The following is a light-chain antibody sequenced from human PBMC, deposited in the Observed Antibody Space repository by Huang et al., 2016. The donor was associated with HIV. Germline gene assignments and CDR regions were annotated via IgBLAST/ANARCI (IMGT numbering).Light chain of an antibody. J-gene: IGKJ5*01. CDR2: GAS. CDR1: QSVSSSY. Sequence: EIVLTQSPGTLSLFPGERATLSCRASQSVSSSYLAWYQQKPRQAPRLLIYGASNGATGIPARFSGSGSGTDFTLTISRVEPEDFAVYYCQQYGGSPITFGQGTRLEIK. CDR3: QQYGGSPIT. V-gene: IGKV3-20*01.